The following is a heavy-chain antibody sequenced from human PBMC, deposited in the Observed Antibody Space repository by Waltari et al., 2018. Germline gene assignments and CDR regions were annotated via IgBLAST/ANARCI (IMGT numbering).Heavy chain of an antibody. V-gene: IGHV3-13*01. Sequence: EVQLVESGGGLVQPGGSLRLSCAASGFTFSRYDMHWVRQATGKGLEWVSAIGTAGDTYYPGSVNGRFTISRENAKNSLYLQMNSLRAGDTAVYYCARGGSYGGNSEFDYWGQGTLVTVSS. CDR3: ARGGSYGGNSEFDY. D-gene: IGHD4-17*01. J-gene: IGHJ4*02. CDR1: GFTFSRYD. CDR2: IGTAGDT.